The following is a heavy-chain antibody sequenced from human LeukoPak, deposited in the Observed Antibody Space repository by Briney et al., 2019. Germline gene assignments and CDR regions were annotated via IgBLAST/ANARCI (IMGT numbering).Heavy chain of an antibody. V-gene: IGHV1-69*04. CDR3: AREKVGATNRYFDY. J-gene: IGHJ4*02. D-gene: IGHD1-26*01. CDR2: IIPILGIA. CDR1: GGTFSSYA. Sequence: GSSVKVSCKASGGTFSSYAISWVRQAPGQGLEWMGRIIPILGIASYAQKFQGRVTITADKSTSTAYIQLSSLRSDDTAVYYCAREKVGATNRYFDYWGQGTQVTVSS.